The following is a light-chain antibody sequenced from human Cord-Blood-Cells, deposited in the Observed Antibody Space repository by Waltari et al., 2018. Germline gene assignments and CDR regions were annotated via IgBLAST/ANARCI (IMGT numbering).Light chain of an antibody. V-gene: IGLV2-14*03. J-gene: IGLJ2*01. Sequence: QSALTQPAPVSGSAGPSITIPCLGPSRDVGGYNDVSWYHHHPGKAPKLMIYDVIKRLSGVSKHISGSKSGNTASLTISGLQAENEADYYCSSYTISSTLVFGGGTKLTVL. CDR3: SSYTISSTLV. CDR1: SRDVGGYND. CDR2: DVI.